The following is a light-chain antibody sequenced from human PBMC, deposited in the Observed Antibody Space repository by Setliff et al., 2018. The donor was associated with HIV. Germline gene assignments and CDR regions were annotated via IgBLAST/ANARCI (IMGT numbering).Light chain of an antibody. J-gene: IGLJ1*01. CDR1: SSDVGGYNY. Sequence: QSALTQPASVSGSPGQSITISCTGTSSDVGGYNYVSWYQQHPGKAPKLIIYDVTDRSSGVSDRFSASKSGNTASLTIAGLQAEDEADYYCCSYAVAHVFGTGTKVTVL. CDR3: CSYAVAHV. CDR2: DVT. V-gene: IGLV2-14*03.